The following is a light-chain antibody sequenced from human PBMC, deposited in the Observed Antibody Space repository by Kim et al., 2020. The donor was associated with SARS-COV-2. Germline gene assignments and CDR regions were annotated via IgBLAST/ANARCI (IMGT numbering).Light chain of an antibody. CDR1: QSISSNY. CDR2: GAS. V-gene: IGKV3-20*01. Sequence: SPGERATLSCRASQSISSNYLAWYQQKPGQAPRLLLYGASSRATGIPDRFSGSGSGTDFTLTITRPEPEDFAVYYCQQYSSSPATFGQGTKVDIK. J-gene: IGKJ1*01. CDR3: QQYSSSPAT.